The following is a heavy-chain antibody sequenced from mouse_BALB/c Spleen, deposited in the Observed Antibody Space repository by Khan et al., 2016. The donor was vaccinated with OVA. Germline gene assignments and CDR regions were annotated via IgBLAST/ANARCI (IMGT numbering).Heavy chain of an antibody. CDR2: IDTNTGYI. CDR1: GYTFITYW. CDR3: ERSVLYSILTY. Sequence: VQLQESGAELVKPGASLKMSCTVSGYTFITYWIHWVKQRPGKGLEWIGYIDTNTGYIEFNQKFKDKATLTADYYSNTAYMQMTRLTSEDSAVFYCERSVLYSILTYWGQGTLVTVSA. V-gene: IGHV1-7*01. D-gene: IGHD2-12*01. J-gene: IGHJ3*01.